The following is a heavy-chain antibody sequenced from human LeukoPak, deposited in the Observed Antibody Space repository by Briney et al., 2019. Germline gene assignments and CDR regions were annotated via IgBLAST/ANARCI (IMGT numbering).Heavy chain of an antibody. D-gene: IGHD6-19*01. J-gene: IGHJ4*02. CDR3: ASSSARRGWGY. CDR2: ISSSSSTI. CDR1: GFTFSSYS. Sequence: GGSLRLSCAASGFTFSSYSMNWVRQAPGKGLEWVSYISSSSSTIYYADSVKGRFTISRDNAKNSLYLQMNSLRAEDTAVYYCASSSARRGWGYWGQGTLVTVSS. V-gene: IGHV3-48*04.